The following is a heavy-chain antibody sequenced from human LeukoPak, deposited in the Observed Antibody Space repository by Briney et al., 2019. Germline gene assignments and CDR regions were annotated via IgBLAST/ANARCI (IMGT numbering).Heavy chain of an antibody. Sequence: QPGGSLRLSCAASGFSFGSYGMHWVRQAPGKGLEWVAVISYDATNEYYTDSVKGRFTISRDNSRNTLYLQMNSLRAEDTAVYYCAKDQDVAAAGTWGSIDYWGQGTLVTVSS. J-gene: IGHJ4*02. CDR1: GFSFGSYG. CDR3: AKDQDVAAAGTWGSIDY. D-gene: IGHD6-13*01. CDR2: ISYDATNE. V-gene: IGHV3-30*18.